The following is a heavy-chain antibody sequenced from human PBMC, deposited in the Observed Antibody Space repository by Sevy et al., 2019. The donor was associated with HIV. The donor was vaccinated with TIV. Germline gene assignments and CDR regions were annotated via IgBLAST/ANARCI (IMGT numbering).Heavy chain of an antibody. D-gene: IGHD4-17*01. CDR3: ARTIDYGASRDALDI. J-gene: IGHJ3*02. CDR2: IYYSGST. CDR1: GGSISSSSYY. Sequence: SETLSLTCTVSGGSISSSSYYWGWIRQPPGKGLEWIGSIYYSGSTYYNPSLKSRVTISVDTSKNQFSLKLSSVTAADTAVYYCARTIDYGASRDALDIWGQGTMVTVSS. V-gene: IGHV4-39*01.